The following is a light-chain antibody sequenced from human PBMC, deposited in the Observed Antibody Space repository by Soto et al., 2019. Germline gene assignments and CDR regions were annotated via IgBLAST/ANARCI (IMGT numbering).Light chain of an antibody. CDR2: STD. J-gene: IGLJ7*01. Sequence: QSVLTQSPSVSAAPGQKVTISCSGSSSNIGNNYVSWYQQLPGTAPKLLIYSTDQRPSGVPDRFSGSKSGTSASLAISGLQSDDEADYYCAAWDDNLNGLVFGGGTQLTVL. CDR1: SSNIGNNY. V-gene: IGLV1-44*01. CDR3: AAWDDNLNGLV.